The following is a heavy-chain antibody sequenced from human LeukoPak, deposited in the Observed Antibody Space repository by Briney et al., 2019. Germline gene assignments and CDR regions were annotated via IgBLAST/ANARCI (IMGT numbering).Heavy chain of an antibody. D-gene: IGHD6-19*01. CDR1: GGSFSGYY. CDR2: INHSGST. J-gene: IGHJ4*02. Sequence: SETLSLTCAVYGGSFSGYYWSWIRQPPGKGLEWIGEINHSGSTNYNPSLKSRVTISVDTSKNQFSLKLSSVTAADTAVYYCARNPSGWYGSIDYWGQGTLVPVSS. V-gene: IGHV4-34*01. CDR3: ARNPSGWYGSIDY.